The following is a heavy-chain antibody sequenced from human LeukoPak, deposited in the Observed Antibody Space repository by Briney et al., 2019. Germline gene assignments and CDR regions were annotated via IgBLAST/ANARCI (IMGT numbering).Heavy chain of an antibody. CDR2: ISGSGGST. D-gene: IGHD4-23*01. V-gene: IGHV3-23*01. CDR1: GFTFSSYA. Sequence: PGGSLRLSCAASGFTFSSYAMTWVRQAPGKGLEWVSAISGSGGSTYYADSVKGRFTISRDNSKNTLYMQMNSLRAEDTAVYYCANVDCGGNSGIDYWGQRTLVTVSS. CDR3: ANVDCGGNSGIDY. J-gene: IGHJ4*02.